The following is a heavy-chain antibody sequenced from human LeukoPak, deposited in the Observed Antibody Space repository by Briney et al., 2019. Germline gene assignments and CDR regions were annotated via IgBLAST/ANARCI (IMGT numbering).Heavy chain of an antibody. CDR2: IYYTGKT. J-gene: IGHJ5*02. CDR3: ASGSVVTALDR. V-gene: IGHV4-59*01. Sequence: SETLSLTCAVSGGSITTYYWTWIRQPPGQALEWICYIYYTGKTKYNPSPESRVTMTIDTSKNEFLQKICSVNAADTAVYCCASGSVVTALDRWGQGTLVTVSS. D-gene: IGHD2-21*02. CDR1: GGSITTYY.